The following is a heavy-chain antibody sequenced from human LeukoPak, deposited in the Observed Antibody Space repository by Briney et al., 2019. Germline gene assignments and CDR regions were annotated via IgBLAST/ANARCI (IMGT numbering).Heavy chain of an antibody. D-gene: IGHD6-13*01. J-gene: IGHJ4*02. Sequence: PSETLSLTCTVSGGSISSYYWSWIRQPPGKGLEWIGEINHSGSTNYNPSLKSRVTISVDTSKNQFSLKLSSVTAADTAVYYCASSYTHDRIAAAGDYWGQGTLVTVSS. CDR2: INHSGST. CDR1: GGSISSYY. CDR3: ASSYTHDRIAAAGDY. V-gene: IGHV4-34*01.